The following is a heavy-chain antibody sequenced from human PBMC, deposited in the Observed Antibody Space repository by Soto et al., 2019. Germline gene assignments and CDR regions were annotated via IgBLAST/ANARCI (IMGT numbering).Heavy chain of an antibody. Sequence: DVQLLESGGGLVQPGGSLRLSCATSGFTFGNYGMNWVRQAPGKGLEWVSGISGGRGNTYYADSVKGRFTISRDPSKNTVFLEMNSLRAEYTTVYYCAKGFIVVVTVLRPDDAFDVWGQGTLVTVSS. D-gene: IGHD2-21*02. J-gene: IGHJ3*01. CDR1: GFTFGNYG. CDR3: AKGFIVVVTVLRPDDAFDV. V-gene: IGHV3-23*01. CDR2: ISGGRGNT.